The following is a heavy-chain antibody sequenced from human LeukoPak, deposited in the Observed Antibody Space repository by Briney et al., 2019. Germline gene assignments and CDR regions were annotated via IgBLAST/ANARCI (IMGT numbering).Heavy chain of an antibody. CDR3: ARRESYGHFDN. J-gene: IGHJ4*02. CDR2: INPSGGST. D-gene: IGHD5-18*01. CDR1: GYTFTSYY. Sequence: ASVKVSCKASGYTFTSYYVHWVRQAPGQGLEWMGIINPSGGSTSYAQKFQGRVTLTRDTSTSTVYMELSSLRSEDTAVYYCARRESYGHFDNWGQGTLVTVSS. V-gene: IGHV1-46*01.